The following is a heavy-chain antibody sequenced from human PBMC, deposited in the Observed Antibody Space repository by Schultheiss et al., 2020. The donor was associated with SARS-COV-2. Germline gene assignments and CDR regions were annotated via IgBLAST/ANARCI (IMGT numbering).Heavy chain of an antibody. Sequence: GESLKISCAASGFTFSSYSMNWVRQAPGKGLEWVSYISSSSSTIYYADSVKGRFTISRDNAKNSLYLQMNSLRAEDTAVYYCARDGGGYDFWSGYVGYYYYYMDVWGKGTTVTVSS. CDR3: ARDGGGYDFWSGYVGYYYYYMDV. D-gene: IGHD3-3*01. CDR1: GFTFSSYS. CDR2: ISSSSSTI. V-gene: IGHV3-48*01. J-gene: IGHJ6*03.